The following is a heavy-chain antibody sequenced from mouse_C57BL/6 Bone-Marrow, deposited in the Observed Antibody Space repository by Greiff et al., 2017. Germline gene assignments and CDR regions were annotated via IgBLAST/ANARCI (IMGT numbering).Heavy chain of an antibody. Sequence: QVQLQQSGPGLVQPSQSLSITCTVSGFSLTSYGVHWVRQSPGKGLEWLGVIWSGGSTDYNAAFISRLSISKDNSKSQVFFKMNSLQADDTAIYYCARNHYGSSCLAYWGQGTLVTVSA. CDR3: ARNHYGSSCLAY. V-gene: IGHV2-2*01. D-gene: IGHD1-1*01. J-gene: IGHJ3*01. CDR2: IWSGGST. CDR1: GFSLTSYG.